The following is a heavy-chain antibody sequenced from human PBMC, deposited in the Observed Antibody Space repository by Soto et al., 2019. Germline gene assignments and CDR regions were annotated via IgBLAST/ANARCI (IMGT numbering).Heavy chain of an antibody. CDR3: ARDGYYGSGSSRPFDY. D-gene: IGHD3-10*01. CDR1: GGTFSSYA. J-gene: IGHJ4*02. V-gene: IGHV1-69*01. Sequence: QVQLVQSGAEVKKPGSSVKVSCKASGGTFSSYAISWVRQAPGQVLEWMGGIIPIFGTANYAQKFQGRVTITADESTSTTYMELSSLRSEDTDVYYCARDGYYGSGSSRPFDYWGQGTLVTVSS. CDR2: IIPIFGTA.